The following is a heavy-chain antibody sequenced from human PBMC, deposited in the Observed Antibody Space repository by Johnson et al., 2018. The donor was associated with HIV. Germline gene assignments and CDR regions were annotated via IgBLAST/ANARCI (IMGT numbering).Heavy chain of an antibody. CDR1: GFTFSNYG. J-gene: IGHJ3*01. CDR3: AKDRTSWGFDAFDL. D-gene: IGHD3-16*01. V-gene: IGHV3-33*06. CDR2: VWYDGGNK. Sequence: QVQLVESGGGVVKSGRSLRLSCVASGFTFSNYGMHWVRQAPGKGLEWVALVWYDGGNKYYADSVKGRFTIFRENSENTLYLQMNSLRAEDTAVYFCAKDRTSWGFDAFDLWGQGTMVTVSS.